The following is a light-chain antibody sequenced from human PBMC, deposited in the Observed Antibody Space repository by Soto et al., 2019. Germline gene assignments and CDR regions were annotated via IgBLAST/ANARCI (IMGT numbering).Light chain of an antibody. J-gene: IGKJ1*01. Sequence: DIQMTQSPSSVSASVGDRVTITCRASHDIITFLAWYQQRPGKAPKVLIYGASFLQSGVPSRFSGRGSGTDFTLTINSLQPEDFATYYCQQGNSFPWTFGQGTKVEI. CDR1: HDIITF. CDR2: GAS. CDR3: QQGNSFPWT. V-gene: IGKV1-12*01.